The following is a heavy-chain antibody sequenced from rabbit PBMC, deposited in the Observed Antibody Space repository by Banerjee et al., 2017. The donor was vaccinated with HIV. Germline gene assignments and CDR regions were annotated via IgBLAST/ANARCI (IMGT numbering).Heavy chain of an antibody. CDR2: IDVAKYGTT. CDR3: ARDLVAVIGWNFGW. J-gene: IGHJ6*01. CDR1: GLDLSGRYW. Sequence: QSLEESGGDLVKPGASLTLTCKASGLDLSGRYWICWVRQAPGKGLEWIACIDVAKYGTTYYTSWAKGRFTISKTSSTTVTLHMTSLTVADTATYFCARDLVAVIGWNFGWWGPGTLVTVS. D-gene: IGHD4-1*01. V-gene: IGHV1S40*01.